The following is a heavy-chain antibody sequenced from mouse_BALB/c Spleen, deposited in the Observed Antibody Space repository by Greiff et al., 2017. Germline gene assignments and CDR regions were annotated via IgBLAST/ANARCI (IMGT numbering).Heavy chain of an antibody. D-gene: IGHD2-1*01. J-gene: IGHJ2*01. CDR1: GYTFTDYN. Sequence: VQLQQPGPELVKPGASVKISCKASGYTFTDYNMHWVKQSHGKSLEWIGYIYPYNGGTGYNQKFKSKATLTVDNSSSTAYMELRSLTSEDSAVYYCARWPYGNYVGFDYWGQGTTLTVSS. V-gene: IGHV1S29*02. CDR2: IYPYNGGT. CDR3: ARWPYGNYVGFDY.